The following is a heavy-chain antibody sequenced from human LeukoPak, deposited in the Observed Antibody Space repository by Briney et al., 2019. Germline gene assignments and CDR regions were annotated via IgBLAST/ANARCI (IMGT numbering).Heavy chain of an antibody. V-gene: IGHV1-18*04. CDR1: GYTFTSYG. Sequence: GASVKVSCKASGYTFTSYGISWVRQAPGQGLEGMGWLSAYNGNTNYAQKLQGRVTMTTDTSTSTAYMELRSLRSDDTAVYYCARGLRLGELSFDFDYWGQGTLVTVSS. CDR2: LSAYNGNT. D-gene: IGHD3-16*02. J-gene: IGHJ4*02. CDR3: ARGLRLGELSFDFDY.